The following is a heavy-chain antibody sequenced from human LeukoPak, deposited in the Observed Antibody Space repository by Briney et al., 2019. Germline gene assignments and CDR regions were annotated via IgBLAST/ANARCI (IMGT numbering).Heavy chain of an antibody. Sequence: ASVKVSCKTSGYTFTVHYMHWVRQAPGQGLEWMGWINPSSGDTNYAQKFQGRVTMTRDTSISTAYMDLSRLRSDDTAVHYCARVPRPKYAGGQWDGDYWGQGTLVTVSS. D-gene: IGHD1-26*01. CDR3: ARVPRPKYAGGQWDGDY. CDR2: INPSSGDT. CDR1: GYTFTVHY. V-gene: IGHV1-2*02. J-gene: IGHJ4*02.